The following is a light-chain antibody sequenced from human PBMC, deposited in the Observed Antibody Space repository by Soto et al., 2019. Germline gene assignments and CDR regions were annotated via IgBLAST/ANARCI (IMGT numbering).Light chain of an antibody. V-gene: IGLV2-14*01. Sequence: QSVLTQPASVAGSPGQSITISCTGTSSDVGGFNYVSWYQHHPGKAPKLLIYEVRNRPSVVSDRFSGSKSGNAASLTISGIQAEDEADYFCSSYARSRKIFGTGTKVTVI. CDR2: EVR. CDR3: SSYARSRKI. J-gene: IGLJ1*01. CDR1: SSDVGGFNY.